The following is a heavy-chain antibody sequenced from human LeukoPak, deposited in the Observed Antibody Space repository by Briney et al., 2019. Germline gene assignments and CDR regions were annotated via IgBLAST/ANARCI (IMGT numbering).Heavy chain of an antibody. V-gene: IGHV4-59*08. CDR1: GGSISSDY. CDR3: ARHVHQQTNTRDGYYMDV. J-gene: IGHJ6*03. D-gene: IGHD2-2*01. CDR2: LSLGEVA. Sequence: SETLSLTCTISGGSISSDYWSWIRQPPGKGLEWIGYLSLGEVAFYNPSLESRLTTSADTSKNQFSLKLSSVTAADTAVCYCARHVHQQTNTRDGYYMDVWGKGTTVTVSS.